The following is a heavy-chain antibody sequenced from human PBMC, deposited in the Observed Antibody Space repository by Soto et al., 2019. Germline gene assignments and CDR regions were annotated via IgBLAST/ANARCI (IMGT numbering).Heavy chain of an antibody. Sequence: GGSLRLSCAASGFTFSSYEMNWVRQAPGKGLEWVSYISSSGSTIYYADSVKGRFTISRDNAKNSLYLQMNSLRAEDTAVYYCARHRQCITSCYYFDYWGQGTLVTVSS. D-gene: IGHD2-2*01. CDR3: ARHRQCITSCYYFDY. V-gene: IGHV3-48*03. CDR2: ISSSGSTI. CDR1: GFTFSSYE. J-gene: IGHJ4*02.